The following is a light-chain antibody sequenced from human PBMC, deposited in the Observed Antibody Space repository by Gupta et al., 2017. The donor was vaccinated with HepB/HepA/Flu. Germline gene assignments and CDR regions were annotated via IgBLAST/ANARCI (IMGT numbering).Light chain of an antibody. V-gene: IGKV1-17*01. CDR3: RQDDAYPWT. CDR1: QGIGVF. Sequence: DIQMTQSPSSLSASVGDRVTITCRASQGIGVFLGWFQQKPGKAPNRLIYNASSLQSGVPSGFSGSGSGTEFILTVSSLQPEDFATYYCRQDDAYPWTFGQGTKVEI. J-gene: IGKJ1*01. CDR2: NAS.